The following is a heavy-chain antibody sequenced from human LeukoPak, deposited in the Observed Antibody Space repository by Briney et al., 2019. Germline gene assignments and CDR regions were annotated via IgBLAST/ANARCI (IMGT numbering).Heavy chain of an antibody. V-gene: IGHV3-48*04. CDR2: ISSSGSTI. J-gene: IGHJ4*02. CDR1: GFTFSSYS. Sequence: GGSLRLSCAASGFTFSSYSMNWVRQAPGKGLEWVSYISSSGSTIYYADSVKGRFTISRDNAKNSLYLQMNSLRAEDTAVYYCASVDTAMANDYWGQGTLVTVSS. D-gene: IGHD5-18*01. CDR3: ASVDTAMANDY.